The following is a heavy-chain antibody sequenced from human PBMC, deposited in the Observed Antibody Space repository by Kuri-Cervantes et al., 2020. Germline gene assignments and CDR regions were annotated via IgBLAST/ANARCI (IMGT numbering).Heavy chain of an antibody. Sequence: ETLSLTCAASGFTFSSYWMSWVRQAPGKGLEWVANIKQDGSEKHYVDPVKGRFTISRDNSKNTLYLQMNSLRAEDTAIYYCAKVAIPAGTRGKLAYYYGLDVWGQGTTVTVSS. J-gene: IGHJ6*02. CDR1: GFTFSSYW. CDR2: IKQDGSEK. V-gene: IGHV3-7*03. CDR3: AKVAIPAGTRGKLAYYYGLDV. D-gene: IGHD2-2*01.